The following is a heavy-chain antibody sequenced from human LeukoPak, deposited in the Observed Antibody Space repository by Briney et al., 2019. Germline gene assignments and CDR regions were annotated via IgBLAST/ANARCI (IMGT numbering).Heavy chain of an antibody. CDR2: IIPIFGIA. D-gene: IGHD3-22*01. J-gene: IGHJ4*02. CDR1: GGAFSSYA. CDR3: ATGDSSSYEFDY. V-gene: IGHV1-69*13. Sequence: GASVKVSCKASGGAFSSYAISWVRQAPGQGLEWMGGIIPIFGIANYAQKIQGRVTITADDSTTTAYMELNSLRSKDSPVFYCATGDSSSYEFDYWGQGTLVTVSS.